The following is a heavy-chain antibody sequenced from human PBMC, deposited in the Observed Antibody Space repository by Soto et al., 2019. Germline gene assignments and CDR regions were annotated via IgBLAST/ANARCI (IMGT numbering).Heavy chain of an antibody. V-gene: IGHV3-33*01. Sequence: QVQLLDSGGGVVQPGRSLRLSCATSGFTFSTYGMHWVRQAPGKGLEWVAVIWKDGINKYYADSVRGRFTISRDNFENTVSLQMNSLRAEDTAVYYCVRERGPFDGFDIWGQGKMVTVSS. CDR2: IWKDGINK. CDR1: GFTFSTYG. J-gene: IGHJ3*02. CDR3: VRERGPFDGFDI.